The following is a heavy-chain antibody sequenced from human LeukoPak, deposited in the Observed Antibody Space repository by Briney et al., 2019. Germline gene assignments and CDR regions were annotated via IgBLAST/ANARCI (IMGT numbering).Heavy chain of an antibody. V-gene: IGHV3-11*01. J-gene: IGHJ3*02. D-gene: IGHD6-6*01. CDR2: ISSSGSTI. Sequence: GGSLRLSCAASGFTFSDYYMSWIRQAPGKGLEWVSYISSSGSTIYYADSVKGRFTISRDNAKNSLYLQMNRRRAEDTAVDCCSRDGSSSRAFDILGQGTMVTVSS. CDR3: SRDGSSSRAFDI. CDR1: GFTFSDYY.